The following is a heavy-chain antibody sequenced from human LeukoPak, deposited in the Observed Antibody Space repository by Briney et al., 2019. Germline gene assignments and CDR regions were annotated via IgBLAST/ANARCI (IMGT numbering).Heavy chain of an antibody. D-gene: IGHD1-14*01. CDR3: ARGPNSNRSGLDF. Sequence: AGGSLRLSCTASGFSFSGHWMHWARQLPGKGLVWVSRISPTGSTTSYADSVKGRFTVSRDNAKNTLYLQVNNPRADDTAVYYCARGPNSNRSGLDFWGQGTLLTVSS. CDR2: ISPTGSTT. J-gene: IGHJ4*02. CDR1: GFSFSGHW. V-gene: IGHV3-74*01.